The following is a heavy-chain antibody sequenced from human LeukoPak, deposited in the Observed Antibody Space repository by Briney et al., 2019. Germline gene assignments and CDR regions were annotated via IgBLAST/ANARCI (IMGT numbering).Heavy chain of an antibody. CDR3: ARDSVIVGATGFDY. CDR2: ISAYNGST. V-gene: IGHV1-18*01. J-gene: IGHJ4*02. D-gene: IGHD1-26*01. CDR1: GYTFTSYG. Sequence: ASVKVSCKASGYTFTSYGISWVRQAPGQGLEWMGWISAYNGSTNYAQKLQGRVTMTTDTSTSTAYMELRSLRSDDTAVYYCARDSVIVGATGFDYWGQGTLDTVSS.